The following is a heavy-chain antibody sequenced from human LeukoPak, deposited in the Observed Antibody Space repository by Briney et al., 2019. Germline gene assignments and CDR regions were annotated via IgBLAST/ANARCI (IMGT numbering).Heavy chain of an antibody. Sequence: GGSLRLSCAASGFTFSSYAMHWVRQAPGKGLGWVAVISYDGSNKYYADSVKGRFTISRDNSKNTLYLQMNSLRAEDTAVNYCARDPRMNRFDYWGQGTLVTVSS. J-gene: IGHJ4*02. CDR2: ISYDGSNK. V-gene: IGHV3-30*04. CDR3: ARDPRMNRFDY. D-gene: IGHD1-14*01. CDR1: GFTFSSYA.